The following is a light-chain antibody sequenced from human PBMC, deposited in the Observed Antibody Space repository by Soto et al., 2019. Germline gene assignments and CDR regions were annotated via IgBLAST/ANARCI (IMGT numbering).Light chain of an antibody. CDR2: LDSDGSH. V-gene: IGLV4-69*01. CDR3: QTWGTGIHVV. CDR1: SGHSSYA. Sequence: QSVLTQSPSASASLGASVKLTCTLSSGHSSYAIAWHQQQPEKGPRYLMKLDSDGSHTKGDAIPDRFSGSSSGAERYLTISCLHSEDEAYYYCQTWGTGIHVVFGGGTKLTVL. J-gene: IGLJ2*01.